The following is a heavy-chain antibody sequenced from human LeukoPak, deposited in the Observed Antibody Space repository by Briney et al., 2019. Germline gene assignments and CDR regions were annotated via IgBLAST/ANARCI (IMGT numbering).Heavy chain of an antibody. V-gene: IGHV4-31*03. J-gene: IGHJ4*02. CDR3: ARVSIYDSSGYFLN. Sequence: TLSLTCTVSGGSISSGGYYWSWIRQHPWKGLEWIGYIYYSGSTYYNPSLKSRVTISVDTSKNQFSLKLSSVTAADTAVYYCARVSIYDSSGYFLNWGQGTLVTVSS. CDR2: IYYSGST. CDR1: GGSISSGGYY. D-gene: IGHD3-22*01.